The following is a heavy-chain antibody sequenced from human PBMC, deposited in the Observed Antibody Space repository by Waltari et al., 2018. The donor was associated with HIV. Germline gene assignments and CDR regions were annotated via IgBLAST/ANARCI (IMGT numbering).Heavy chain of an antibody. CDR3: ARLGGESGDHKNYYYYGMDV. J-gene: IGHJ6*02. CDR2: IIPMYGTP. V-gene: IGHV1-69*01. D-gene: IGHD2-21*02. Sequence: QVPLVQSGAAVKKPGSSVTVSCKDSGGTFSIAIGWVRQAPGQGLEWMGLIIPMYGTPTYAQKFQGRVTITADENTRTAYMELRGLRSEDTAVYYCARLGGESGDHKNYYYYGMDVWGQGATVTVS. CDR1: GGTFSIA.